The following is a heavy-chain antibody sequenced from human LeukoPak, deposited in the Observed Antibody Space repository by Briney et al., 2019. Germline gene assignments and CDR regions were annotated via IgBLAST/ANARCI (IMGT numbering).Heavy chain of an antibody. CDR3: AKSGSLKTRTYYYGSGSYSV. CDR2: ISGSGGST. V-gene: IGHV3-23*01. CDR1: GFTFSSYA. Sequence: GGSLRLSCAASGFTFSSYAMSWVRQAPGKGLEWVSAISGSGGSTYYADSVKGRFTISRDNSKNTLYLQMNSLRAEDTAVYYCAKSGSLKTRTYYYGSGSYSVWGQGTLVTVSS. D-gene: IGHD3-10*01. J-gene: IGHJ4*02.